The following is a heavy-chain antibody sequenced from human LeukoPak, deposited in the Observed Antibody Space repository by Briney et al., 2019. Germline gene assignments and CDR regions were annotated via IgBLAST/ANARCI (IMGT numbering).Heavy chain of an antibody. Sequence: GASVKVSCKASGYTFTSYYMHWVRQAPGQGLEWMGIINPSGGSTSYAQKFQGRVTMTRDTSTSTVYMELSSLRSEDTAVYYCARDFPVGDSSGWYGYWGQGTLVTVSS. V-gene: IGHV1-46*01. D-gene: IGHD6-19*01. CDR3: ARDFPVGDSSGWYGY. CDR1: GYTFTSYY. J-gene: IGHJ4*02. CDR2: INPSGGST.